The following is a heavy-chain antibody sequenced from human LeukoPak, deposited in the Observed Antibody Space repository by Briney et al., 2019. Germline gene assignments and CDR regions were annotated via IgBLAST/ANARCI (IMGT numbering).Heavy chain of an antibody. CDR3: AKGCYYGSGGFDY. CDR1: GFSLSSYG. D-gene: IGHD3-10*01. CDR2: LSDSGGGT. J-gene: IGHJ4*02. V-gene: IGHV3-23*01. Sequence: GGSLRLSCAASGFSLSSYGMTWVRQAPGKGLEWVSTLSDSGGGTYYADSVKGRFTISRDNSKNTLYLQMNSLKAEDTAVYYCAKGCYYGSGGFDYWGQGTLVTVSS.